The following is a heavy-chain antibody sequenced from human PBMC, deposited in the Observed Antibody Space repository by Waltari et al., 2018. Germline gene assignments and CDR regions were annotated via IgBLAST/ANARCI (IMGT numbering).Heavy chain of an antibody. CDR1: GFTFSSYA. D-gene: IGHD5-12*01. Sequence: EVQLVESGGGLVQPGGSLRLSCAASGFTFSSYAMSWVRQAPGKGLVGVSAISGSGGVTYDADSVKGRFIISRDISKNTLYLQMKSLRGEDTAVYYCAKDRGYSGYDYPFDYWGQGTLVTVSS. CDR3: AKDRGYSGYDYPFDY. J-gene: IGHJ4*02. V-gene: IGHV3-23*04. CDR2: ISGSGGVT.